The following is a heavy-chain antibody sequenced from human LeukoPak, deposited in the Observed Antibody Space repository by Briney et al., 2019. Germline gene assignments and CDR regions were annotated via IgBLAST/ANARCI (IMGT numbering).Heavy chain of an antibody. CDR3: ARVRIGQQLDKYYYYAIDV. V-gene: IGHV1-2*02. J-gene: IGHJ6*02. CDR1: GYTFTDYY. Sequence: ASVKLSCKASGYTFTDYYMHWVRQAPGRGLEWMGWINPNSGGTNYAQKFQGRVTMTTDTSISTAYMEVSRLRSDDTAVYYCARVRIGQQLDKYYYYAIDVWGQGTTVTVSS. D-gene: IGHD6-13*01. CDR2: INPNSGGT.